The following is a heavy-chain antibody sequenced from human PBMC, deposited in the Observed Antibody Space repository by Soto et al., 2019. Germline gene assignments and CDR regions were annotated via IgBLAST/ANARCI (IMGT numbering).Heavy chain of an antibody. D-gene: IGHD6-6*01. CDR1: GFPFSNHA. V-gene: IGHV3-64D*06. Sequence: GGSLRLSCSASGFPFSNHAMHWVRQAPGKGLEYVSAINYNGGTTYYVDSVKGRFTISRDNSKNTLYLQMSSLKVEDTAMYHCVTWGGIEARNLDHWGQGTLVTVST. CDR2: INYNGGTT. CDR3: VTWGGIEARNLDH. J-gene: IGHJ4*02.